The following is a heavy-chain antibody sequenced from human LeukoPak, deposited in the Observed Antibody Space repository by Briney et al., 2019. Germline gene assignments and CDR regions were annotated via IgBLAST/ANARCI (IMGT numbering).Heavy chain of an antibody. CDR3: ASAYYDILTGFESPKT. CDR1: GGSFSGYY. J-gene: IGHJ4*02. CDR2: INHSGST. Sequence: SGTLSLTCAVYGGSFSGYYWSWIRQPPGKGLEWIGEINHSGSTNCNPSLKSRVTISVDTSKNQFSLKLSSVTAADTAVYYCASAYYDILTGFESPKTWGQGTLVTVSS. V-gene: IGHV4-34*01. D-gene: IGHD3-9*01.